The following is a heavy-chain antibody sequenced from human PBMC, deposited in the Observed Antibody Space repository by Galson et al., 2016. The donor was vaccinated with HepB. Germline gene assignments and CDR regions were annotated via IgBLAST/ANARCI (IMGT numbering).Heavy chain of an antibody. CDR1: GFTFSRYE. CDR2: ISSSGTTI. D-gene: IGHD3-9*01. CDR3: AREPVRLDDLLTGPPKNPDY. J-gene: IGHJ4*02. V-gene: IGHV3-48*03. Sequence: SLRLSCAASGFTFSRYEMNWVRQAPGKGLEWVSYISSSGTTISYADSVKGRFTISRDNAKNSLSLQMNSLRAEDTAVYYCAREPVRLDDLLTGPPKNPDYWGQGTLVTVAS.